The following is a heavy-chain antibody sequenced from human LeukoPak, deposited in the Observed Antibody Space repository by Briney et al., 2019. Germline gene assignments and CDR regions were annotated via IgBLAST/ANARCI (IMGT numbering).Heavy chain of an antibody. CDR3: ARRRDGYNYGFFDY. D-gene: IGHD5-24*01. CDR1: GGSISSGSYY. CDR2: IYTSGST. Sequence: SQTLSLTCTVSGGSISSGSYYWSWIRQPAGKGLEWIGRIYTSGSTNYNPSLKSRVTISVDTSKNQFSLKLSSVTAADTAVYYCARRRDGYNYGFFDYWGQGTLVTVSS. V-gene: IGHV4-61*02. J-gene: IGHJ4*02.